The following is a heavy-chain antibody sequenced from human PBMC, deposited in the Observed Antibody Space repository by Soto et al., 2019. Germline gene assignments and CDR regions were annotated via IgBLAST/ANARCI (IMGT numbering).Heavy chain of an antibody. Sequence: QLQLQESGPGLVKPSETLSLTCTVSGGSISSSSYYWGWIRQPPGKGLEWIGSIYYSGSTYYNPSLKSRVTISVDTSKHQFSLKLSSVTAADTAVYYCARHNGYGSGIGFAFDIWGQGTMVTVSS. D-gene: IGHD3-10*01. V-gene: IGHV4-39*01. CDR3: ARHNGYGSGIGFAFDI. CDR1: GGSISSSSYY. J-gene: IGHJ3*02. CDR2: IYYSGST.